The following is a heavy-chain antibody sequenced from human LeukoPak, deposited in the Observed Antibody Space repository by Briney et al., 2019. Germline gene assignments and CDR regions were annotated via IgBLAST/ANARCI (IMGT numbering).Heavy chain of an antibody. CDR3: ARATRPSTYCSTTSCSIAYFQH. D-gene: IGHD2-2*01. J-gene: IGHJ1*01. CDR2: MNPNSGNT. CDR1: GYTFASYD. V-gene: IGHV1-8*01. Sequence: GASVTVSCEASGYTFASYDINWVRQATGQGLEWMGWMNPNSGNTGYAQKFQGRVTMTRNTSISTAYLELSSLRSEDTAVYYCARATRPSTYCSTTSCSIAYFQHWGQGTLVTVSS.